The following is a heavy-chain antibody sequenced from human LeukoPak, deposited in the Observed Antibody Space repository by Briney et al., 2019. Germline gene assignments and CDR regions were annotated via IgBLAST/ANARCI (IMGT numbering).Heavy chain of an antibody. J-gene: IGHJ4*02. V-gene: IGHV4-61*02. Sequence: SETLSLTCTVSGGSISSGTYYWTWIRQPAGKGLEWIGRISTSGSTSHNPSIKSRLTMSLDTSKNQFSLKLNSVTAADTAVYYCARSYGDYTILAYWGQGTLVTVSS. CDR1: GGSISSGTYY. D-gene: IGHD4-17*01. CDR3: ARSYGDYTILAY. CDR2: ISTSGST.